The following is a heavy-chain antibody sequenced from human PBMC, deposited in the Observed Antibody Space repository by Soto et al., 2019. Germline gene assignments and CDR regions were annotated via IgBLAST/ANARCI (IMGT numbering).Heavy chain of an antibody. D-gene: IGHD5-18*01. CDR3: ARDKGGYSYGSYYYYGMDV. J-gene: IGHJ6*02. Sequence: QVQLVQSGAEVKKPGSSVKVSCKASGGTFSSYAISWVRQAPGQGLEWMGGIIPIFGTANYAQKFQGRVTITADESTSTAYMELSILRSEDTAVYYCARDKGGYSYGSYYYYGMDVWGQGTTVTVSS. V-gene: IGHV1-69*01. CDR2: IIPIFGTA. CDR1: GGTFSSYA.